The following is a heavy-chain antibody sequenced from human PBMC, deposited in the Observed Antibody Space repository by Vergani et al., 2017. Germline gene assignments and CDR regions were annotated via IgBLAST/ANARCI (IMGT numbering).Heavy chain of an antibody. CDR3: AKSRDPNCKGGNCYSYYYGLDL. Sequence: EVQLLESGGNLIQPGGSLRLSCGASGFTFSSYAMTWVRLAPGKGLQWVSAISGSGGNTFYTDSVKARFTISRDNSKDTLYLQMNSLRVEDTAIYYCAKSRDPNCKGGNCYSYYYGLDLWVQGTTVTVSS. CDR1: GFTFSSYA. D-gene: IGHD2-21*01. CDR2: ISGSGGNT. J-gene: IGHJ6*02. V-gene: IGHV3-23*01.